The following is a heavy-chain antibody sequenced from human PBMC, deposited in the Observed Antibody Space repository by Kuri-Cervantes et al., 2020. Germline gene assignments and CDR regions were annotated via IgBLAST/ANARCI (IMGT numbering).Heavy chain of an antibody. D-gene: IGHD3-3*01. CDR3: ARDIFGTYYYGMDV. V-gene: IGHV3-48*02. CDR1: GFTFSSYE. Sequence: GESLKISCAASGFTFSSYEMSWVRQAPGKGLEWVSSISSSSSGIYYADSVKGRFTISRDNAKNSLYLQMNSLRDEDTAVYYCARDIFGTYYYGMDVWGQGTTVTVSS. CDR2: ISSSSSGI. J-gene: IGHJ6*02.